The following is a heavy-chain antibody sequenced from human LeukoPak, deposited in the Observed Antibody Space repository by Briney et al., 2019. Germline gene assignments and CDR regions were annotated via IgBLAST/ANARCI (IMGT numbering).Heavy chain of an antibody. V-gene: IGHV4-39*07. D-gene: IGHD3-16*01. Sequence: PSETLSLTCTVSGGSISSSSYYWGWIRQPPGKGLEWIGSIYYSGSTYYNPSLKSRVTISVDTSKNQFSLKLSSVTAADTAVYYCARDGNYDYVWGSFASPAGLPSDYWGQGTLVTVSS. J-gene: IGHJ4*02. CDR2: IYYSGST. CDR1: GGSISSSSYY. CDR3: ARDGNYDYVWGSFASPAGLPSDY.